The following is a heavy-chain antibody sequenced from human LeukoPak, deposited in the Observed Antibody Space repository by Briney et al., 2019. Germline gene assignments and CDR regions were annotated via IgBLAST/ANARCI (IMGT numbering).Heavy chain of an antibody. V-gene: IGHV1-46*01. CDR3: ARSITMVRGINWFDP. D-gene: IGHD3-10*01. CDR2: INPSGGST. Sequence: ASVKVSCKASGYTFTSYYMHWVRQAPGQGLEWMGIINPSGGSTSYAQKFQGRVTMTRDTSTSTVYTELSSLRSEDTAVYYCARSITMVRGINWFDPWGQGTLVTVSS. J-gene: IGHJ5*02. CDR1: GYTFTSYY.